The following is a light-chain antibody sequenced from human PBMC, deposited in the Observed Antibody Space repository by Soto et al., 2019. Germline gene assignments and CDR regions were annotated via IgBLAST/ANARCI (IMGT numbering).Light chain of an antibody. V-gene: IGKV4-1*01. CDR2: WAS. Sequence: DIVMTQSPDSLAVSLGERATINCKSSQSVLYSSNNKNYLAWYQQKPGQPPKLLIYWASIRESGVPDRFSGSESGTDFTLTIISLQAEDVAVYYCQQHYSSPLTFGQGTKVEIK. CDR3: QQHYSSPLT. CDR1: QSVLYSSNNKNY. J-gene: IGKJ1*01.